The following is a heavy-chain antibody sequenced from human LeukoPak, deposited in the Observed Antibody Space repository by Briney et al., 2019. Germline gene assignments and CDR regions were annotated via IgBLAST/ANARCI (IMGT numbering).Heavy chain of an antibody. V-gene: IGHV4-59*08. J-gene: IGHJ5*01. CDR2: IYNSGIT. Sequence: SETLSLTCTVSGGSISGYYWTWIRQLPGKGLEWNGYIYNSGITNYNPSLKSRVTVSVDTSKNQFSLRLTSVTAADTAVYYCARSVPSLDYLFDSWGHGTLVTVSS. CDR1: GGSISGYY. D-gene: IGHD4-11*01. CDR3: ARSVPSLDYLFDS.